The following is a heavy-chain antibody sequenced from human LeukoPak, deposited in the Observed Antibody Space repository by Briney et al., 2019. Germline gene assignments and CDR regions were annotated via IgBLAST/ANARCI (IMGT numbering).Heavy chain of an antibody. CDR3: SREGLTGLPPNYFDY. CDR2: ISAYNGNT. D-gene: IGHD3-9*01. V-gene: IGHV1-18*01. J-gene: IGHJ4*02. CDR1: GYTFTSYG. Sequence: GASVKVSCKASGYTFTSYGISWVRQAPGQGLEWMGWISAYNGNTNYAQKLQGRVTMNTNTSTSKAYMERRSLRYDDTGVYYCSREGLTGLPPNYFDYWGQGTLVTVSS.